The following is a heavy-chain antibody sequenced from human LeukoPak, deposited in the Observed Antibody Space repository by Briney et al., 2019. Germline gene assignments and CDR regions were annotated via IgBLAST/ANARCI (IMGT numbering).Heavy chain of an antibody. Sequence: GASVKVSCKASGGTFSTYAISWVRQAPGQGLEWMGRIIPILGIANYAQKFQGRVTITADKSTSTAYMELSSLRSEDTAVYFCARGDGWMIFDSWGQGTLVTVSS. D-gene: IGHD5-24*01. CDR3: ARGDGWMIFDS. J-gene: IGHJ4*02. CDR1: GGTFSTYA. CDR2: IIPILGIA. V-gene: IGHV1-69*04.